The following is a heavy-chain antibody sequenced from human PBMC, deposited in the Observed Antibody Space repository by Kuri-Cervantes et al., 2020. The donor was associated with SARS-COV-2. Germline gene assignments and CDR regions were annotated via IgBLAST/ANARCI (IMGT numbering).Heavy chain of an antibody. CDR3: AGTKRGKTHFDY. Sequence: SETLSLTCTVSGGSISSGSYYWSWIRQPAGKGLEWIGSIYHSGSTYYNPSLKSRVTISVDTSKNQFSLKLSSVTAADTAVYYCAGTKRGKTHFDYWGQGTLVTVSS. D-gene: IGHD3-10*01. CDR1: GGSISSGSYY. V-gene: IGHV4-39*07. CDR2: IYHSGST. J-gene: IGHJ4*02.